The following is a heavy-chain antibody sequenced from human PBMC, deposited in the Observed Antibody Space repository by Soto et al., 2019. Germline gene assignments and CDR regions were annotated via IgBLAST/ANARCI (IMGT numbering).Heavy chain of an antibody. V-gene: IGHV3-23*01. CDR3: AKDFAQFITMVRGPKYGGRTIFDY. J-gene: IGHJ4*02. CDR1: GFTFSSYA. CDR2: ISGSGGST. D-gene: IGHD3-10*01. Sequence: PGGSLRLSCAASGFTFSSYAMSWVRQAPGKGLKWVSAISGSGGSTYYADSVKGRFTISRDNSKNTLYLQMNSLRAEDTAVYYCAKDFAQFITMVRGPKYGGRTIFDYWGQGTLVTVSS.